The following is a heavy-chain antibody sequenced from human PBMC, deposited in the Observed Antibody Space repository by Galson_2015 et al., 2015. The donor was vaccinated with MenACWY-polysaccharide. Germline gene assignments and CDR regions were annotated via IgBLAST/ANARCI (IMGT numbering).Heavy chain of an antibody. Sequence: SRRLSFAASGFTFCSYDMHWVRRAIGKGLEWVSAIGTAGDTYYPGSVKGRFTISRENAKNSLYLQMNSLRAGDTAVYYCARPSRRVGYDGAFDIWGQGTMVTVSS. CDR2: IGTAGDT. CDR3: ARPSRRVGYDGAFDI. V-gene: IGHV3-13*01. J-gene: IGHJ3*02. CDR1: GFTFCSYD. D-gene: IGHD5-12*01.